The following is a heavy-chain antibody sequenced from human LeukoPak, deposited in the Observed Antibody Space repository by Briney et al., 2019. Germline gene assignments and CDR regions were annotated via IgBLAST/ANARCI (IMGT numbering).Heavy chain of an antibody. V-gene: IGHV4-59*08. J-gene: IGHJ4*02. CDR2: IYYSGST. D-gene: IGHD3-10*01. CDR3: ARQGNLADKLLSPIDY. Sequence: SETLSLTCTVSGGSISSYYWSWIRQPPGKGLEWIGYIYYSGSTNYNPSLKSRVTISVDTSKNQFSLKLSSVTAADTAVYYCARQGNLADKLLSPIDYWGQGTLVTVSS. CDR1: GGSISSYY.